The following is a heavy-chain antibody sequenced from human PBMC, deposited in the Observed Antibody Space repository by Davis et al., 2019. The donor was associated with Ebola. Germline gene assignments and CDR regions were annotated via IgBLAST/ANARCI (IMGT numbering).Heavy chain of an antibody. CDR2: IKHSGGT. Sequence: SETLSLTCALYGGSFSGYYWSWIRQPPGKGLEWIGEIKHSGGTNYNPSPKSRVTISVDRSKNQFSLKLTSVTAADTAVYYCARGVSLYYYYGMDVWGQGTTVTVSS. V-gene: IGHV4-34*01. J-gene: IGHJ6*02. CDR1: GGSFSGYY. CDR3: ARGVSLYYYYGMDV.